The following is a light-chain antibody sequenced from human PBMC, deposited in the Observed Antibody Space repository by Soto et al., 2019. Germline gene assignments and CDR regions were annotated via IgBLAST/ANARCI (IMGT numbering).Light chain of an antibody. CDR3: QQRHMWPIT. V-gene: IGKV3-11*01. Sequence: VFAPTPVTLSLSPGERATLSRRASQSFRGLLAWYQQKPGQAPRLLIYDAYNRATGIPPRFSGSGSGTDFTLTISSLEPEDSAVYYCQQRHMWPITFGQGTRLEVK. CDR1: QSFRGL. CDR2: DAY. J-gene: IGKJ5*01.